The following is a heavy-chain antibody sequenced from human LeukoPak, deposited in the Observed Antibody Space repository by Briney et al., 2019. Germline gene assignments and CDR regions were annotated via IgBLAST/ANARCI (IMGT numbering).Heavy chain of an antibody. CDR2: IIPIFGTA. Sequence: ASVKVSCKASGGTFISYAISWVRQAPGQGLEWMGGIIPIFGTANYAQKFQGRVTITADESTSTAYMELSSLRSEDTAVYYCASMALYSSSWYVGNWFDPWGQGTLVTVSS. J-gene: IGHJ5*02. V-gene: IGHV1-69*13. D-gene: IGHD6-13*01. CDR1: GGTFISYA. CDR3: ASMALYSSSWYVGNWFDP.